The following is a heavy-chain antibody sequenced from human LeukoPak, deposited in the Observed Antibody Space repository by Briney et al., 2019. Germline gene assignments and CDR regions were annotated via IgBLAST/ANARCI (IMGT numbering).Heavy chain of an antibody. Sequence: SETLSLTCAVYGGSFSGYYWSWIRQPPGKGLEWIGEINHSGSTNYNPSLKSRVTISVDTSKNQFSLKLSSVTAADTAVYYCARAEAPYGGYDWFDPWGQGTLVTVSS. D-gene: IGHD5-12*01. V-gene: IGHV4-34*01. CDR1: GGSFSGYY. CDR2: INHSGST. J-gene: IGHJ5*02. CDR3: ARAEAPYGGYDWFDP.